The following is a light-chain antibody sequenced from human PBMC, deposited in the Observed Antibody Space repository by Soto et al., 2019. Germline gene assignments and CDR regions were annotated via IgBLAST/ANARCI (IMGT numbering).Light chain of an antibody. CDR1: QTVRNNY. V-gene: IGKV3-20*01. Sequence: EFVLTQSPGTLSLSPGERVTLSCRASQTVRNNYLAWYQQKPGQAPRLLIYDASNRATGIPARFSGSGSGTDFTLTISSLEPEDFAVYYCQHYGSSWTFGQGTKVDIK. J-gene: IGKJ1*01. CDR3: QHYGSSWT. CDR2: DAS.